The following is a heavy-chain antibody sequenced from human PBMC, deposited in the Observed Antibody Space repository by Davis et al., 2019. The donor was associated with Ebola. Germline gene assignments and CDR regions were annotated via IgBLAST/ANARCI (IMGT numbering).Heavy chain of an antibody. CDR2: IYSGGST. D-gene: IGHD3-10*01. J-gene: IGHJ5*02. CDR1: GFTVSSNY. Sequence: PGGSLRLSCAASGFTVSSNYMSWVRQAPGKGLEWVSVIYSGGSTYYADSVKGRFTISRHNSKNTLYLQMNSLRAEDTAVYYCAREKVGDRGAGWFDPWGQGTLVTVSS. V-gene: IGHV3-53*04. CDR3: AREKVGDRGAGWFDP.